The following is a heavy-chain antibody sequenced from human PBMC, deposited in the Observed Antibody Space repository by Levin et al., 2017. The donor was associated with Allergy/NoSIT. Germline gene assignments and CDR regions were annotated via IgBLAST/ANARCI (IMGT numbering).Heavy chain of an antibody. CDR3: ARNLRITMIVAGF. CDR2: ISSSSDTI. D-gene: IGHD3-22*01. Sequence: GESLKISCAASGFTFSSYSMNWVRQAPGKGLEWVSYISSSSDTIYYADSVKGRFTISRDNAKNSLYLQMNSLRNEDTAVYYCARNLRITMIVAGFWGQGTLVTVSS. V-gene: IGHV3-48*02. CDR1: GFTFSSYS. J-gene: IGHJ4*02.